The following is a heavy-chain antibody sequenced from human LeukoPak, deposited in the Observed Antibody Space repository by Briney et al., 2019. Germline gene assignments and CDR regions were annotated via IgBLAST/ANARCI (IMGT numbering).Heavy chain of an antibody. CDR1: GFTFASYA. CDR3: AKGHPLMDV. V-gene: IGHV3-23*01. J-gene: IGHJ6*04. Sequence: GGSLRLSCAASGFTFASYAMTWVRQAPGKGLEWVSSIGGDGGNTYYADSMKGRFTISRDSSQNTLYLQMNSLRADDTAVYFCAKGHPLMDVWGKGTTVTVSS. CDR2: IGGDGGNT.